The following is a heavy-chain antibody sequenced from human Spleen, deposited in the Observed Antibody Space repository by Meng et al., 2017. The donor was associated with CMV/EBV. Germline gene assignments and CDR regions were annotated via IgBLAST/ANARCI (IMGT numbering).Heavy chain of an antibody. J-gene: IGHJ4*02. Sequence: ASVKVSCKASGGTFSSYAISWVRQAPGQGLEWMGWINPNSGGTNYAQKFQGRVTMTTDTSTSTAYMELSSLRSEDTAVYYCARESIVVVPAAVPFDYWGQGTLVTVSS. V-gene: IGHV1-18*01. D-gene: IGHD2-2*01. CDR3: ARESIVVVPAAVPFDY. CDR2: INPNSGGT. CDR1: GGTFSSYA.